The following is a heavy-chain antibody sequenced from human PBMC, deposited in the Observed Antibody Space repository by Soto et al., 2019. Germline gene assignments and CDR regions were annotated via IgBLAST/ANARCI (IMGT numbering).Heavy chain of an antibody. D-gene: IGHD3-3*01. J-gene: IGHJ5*02. Sequence: KKRGASVKVSCKASGYTFTGYYMHWVRKAPGQGLEWMGWINPNSGGTNYAQKFQGWVTMTRDTSISTAYMEVSRLRSDDTAVYYCAREGPPEKISDYDFWSGSYNWCDPWSQGTLVTVSS. CDR3: AREGPPEKISDYDFWSGSYNWCDP. V-gene: IGHV1-2*04. CDR2: INPNSGGT. CDR1: GYTFTGYY.